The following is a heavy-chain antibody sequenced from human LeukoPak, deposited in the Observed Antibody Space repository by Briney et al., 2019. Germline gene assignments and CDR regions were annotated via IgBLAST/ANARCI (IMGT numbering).Heavy chain of an antibody. CDR1: GYSFTTYW. CDR2: IYPGDSDT. CDR3: ARQESAYYDFWSGYFDY. J-gene: IGHJ4*02. D-gene: IGHD3-3*01. Sequence: GESLKISWKRSGYSFTTYWIGWVRQMPGKGLEWLGLIYPGDSDTRYSPSFQGQVTISADKSISTDYLQWSSLKASDTAMYYCARQESAYYDFWSGYFDYWGQGTLVTVSS. V-gene: IGHV5-51*01.